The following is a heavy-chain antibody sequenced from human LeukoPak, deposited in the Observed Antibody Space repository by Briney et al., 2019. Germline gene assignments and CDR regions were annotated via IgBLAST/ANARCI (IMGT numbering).Heavy chain of an antibody. J-gene: IGHJ6*02. CDR1: GFTFSSYW. V-gene: IGHV3-7*01. CDR3: ARELEWLSLYYYYGMDV. D-gene: IGHD3-3*01. Sequence: PGGSLRLSCVASGFTFSSYWMSWVRQAPGKGLEGVANIKQDGSEKYYVDSVKGRFTISRDNAKNSLYLQMNSLRAEDTAVYYCARELEWLSLYYYYGMDVWGQGTTVTVSS. CDR2: IKQDGSEK.